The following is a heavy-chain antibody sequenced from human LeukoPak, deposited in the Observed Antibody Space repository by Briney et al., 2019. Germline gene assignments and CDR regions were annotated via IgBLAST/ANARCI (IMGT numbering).Heavy chain of an antibody. V-gene: IGHV4-39*07. CDR3: ARCHGGYDDY. J-gene: IGHJ4*02. D-gene: IGHD5-12*01. CDR2: IYYSGST. CDR1: GGSISSSSYY. Sequence: SETLSLTCTVSGGSISSSSYYWGWIRQPPGKGLEWIGSIYYSGSTYYNPSLKSRVTISVDTSKNQFSLKLSSVTAADTAVYYCARCHGGYDDYWGQGTLVIVSS.